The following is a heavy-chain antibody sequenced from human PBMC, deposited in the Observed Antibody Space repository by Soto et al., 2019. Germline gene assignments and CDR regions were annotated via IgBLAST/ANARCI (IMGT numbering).Heavy chain of an antibody. CDR3: ARATISTVVGTPTPAFDI. CDR1: GYTFTSYG. D-gene: IGHD6-19*01. V-gene: IGHV1-18*04. J-gene: IGHJ3*02. CDR2: ISAYNGNT. Sequence: GASVKVSCKASGYTFTSYGISWVRQAPGQGLEWMGWISAYNGNTNYAQKLQGRVTMTTDTSTSTAYMELRSLRSDDTAVYYCARATISTVVGTPTPAFDIWGQGTMVTVSS.